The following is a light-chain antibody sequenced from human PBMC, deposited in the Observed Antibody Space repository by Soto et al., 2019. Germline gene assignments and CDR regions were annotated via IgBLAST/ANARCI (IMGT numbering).Light chain of an antibody. Sequence: SQSPGTLSTSPVERATLSCRACQSISSYFAWYQQKPGQAPRLLIYGASSRATGVPARFSGSGSGTEFTLTISSLEPEDFAVYYCQQYSSSSWTFGQGTNVDIK. J-gene: IGKJ1*01. CDR3: QQYSSSSWT. V-gene: IGKV3-20*01. CDR1: QSISSY. CDR2: GAS.